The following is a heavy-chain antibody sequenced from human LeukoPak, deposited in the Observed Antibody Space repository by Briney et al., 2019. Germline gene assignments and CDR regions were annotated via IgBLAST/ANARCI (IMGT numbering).Heavy chain of an antibody. V-gene: IGHV3-48*01. J-gene: IGHJ3*02. CDR3: ARVLYDSSGYYYVYAFDI. Sequence: GGSLRLSCAASGFTFSSYSMNWVRQAPGKGLEWVSYISSSSTIYYADSVKGRFTISRDNAKNSLYLQMNSLRAEDTAVYYCARVLYDSSGYYYVYAFDIWGQGTMVTVSS. CDR2: ISSSSTI. D-gene: IGHD3-22*01. CDR1: GFTFSSYS.